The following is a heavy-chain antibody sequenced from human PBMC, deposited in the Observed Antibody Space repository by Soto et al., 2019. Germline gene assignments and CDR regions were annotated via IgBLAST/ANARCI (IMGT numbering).Heavy chain of an antibody. J-gene: IGHJ6*02. Sequence: KPGGSLRLSCAASGFAFNSHSMTWVRQAPGKGLEWVSSISISSGYIYYADSVRGRFTISRDNSKNSLSLEMNSLRVDDTAVYFCARAPLLSSRHVNSLYYYGMDVWGPGTTVTVSS. CDR1: GFAFNSHS. CDR3: ARAPLLSSRHVNSLYYYGMDV. CDR2: ISISSGYI. V-gene: IGHV3-21*01. D-gene: IGHD3-16*02.